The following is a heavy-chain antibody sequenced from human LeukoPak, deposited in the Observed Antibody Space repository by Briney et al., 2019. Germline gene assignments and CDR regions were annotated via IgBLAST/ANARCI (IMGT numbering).Heavy chain of an antibody. CDR2: TIPLLGIA. V-gene: IGHV1-69*02. CDR3: ARGPDYTSGSPYLDY. D-gene: IGHD3-10*01. CDR1: GGTFSTYT. J-gene: IGHJ4*02. Sequence: SVNVSCKASGGTFSTYTISWLRQAPGQGLEWMRRTIPLLGIANYEQKFQGRVTITADKSTSTAYMELSSLRSEDTAVYYCARGPDYTSGSPYLDYWGQGTLVTVSS.